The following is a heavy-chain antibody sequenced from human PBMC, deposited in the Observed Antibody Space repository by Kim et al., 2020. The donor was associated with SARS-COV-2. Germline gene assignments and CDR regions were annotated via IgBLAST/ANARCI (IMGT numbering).Heavy chain of an antibody. Sequence: GGSLRLSCAASGFTSSSHWMHWVRQAPGKGLVWVSRIDSDGSTTSYGDSVKGRFTISRDNAKNTLYLQMNSLRAEDTAVYYCARRQFTSGWYYFDYWGPG. J-gene: IGHJ4*02. CDR2: IDSDGSTT. CDR1: GFTSSSHW. V-gene: IGHV3-74*01. CDR3: ARRQFTSGWYYFDY. D-gene: IGHD6-19*01.